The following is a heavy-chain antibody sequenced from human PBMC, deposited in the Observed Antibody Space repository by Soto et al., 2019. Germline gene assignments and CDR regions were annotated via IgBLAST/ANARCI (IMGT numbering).Heavy chain of an antibody. J-gene: IGHJ4*02. CDR3: ARGAGAIDYFDY. Sequence: QVDLVESGGGVVQPGRSLRLSCAASGFSFGSYVMNWVRQAPGKGLECVAVISYDGDKTYYADSVKGRFTISRDNSNSTLYLQMNSPRAEDTAIYYCARGAGAIDYFDYWGQGALVTVSS. D-gene: IGHD1-26*01. V-gene: IGHV3-33*05. CDR2: ISYDGDKT. CDR1: GFSFGSYV.